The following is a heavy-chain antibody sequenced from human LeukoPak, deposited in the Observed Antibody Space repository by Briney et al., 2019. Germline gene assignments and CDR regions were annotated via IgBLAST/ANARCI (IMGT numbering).Heavy chain of an antibody. Sequence: SVKVSCKASGGTFSSYAISWVRQAPGQGLEWMGRIIPILGIANYAQKFQGRVTITADKSTSTAYMELSSLRSEDTAVYYCARVPRWWGLSAFDIWGQGTMVTVSS. CDR2: IIPILGIA. V-gene: IGHV1-69*04. J-gene: IGHJ3*02. CDR3: ARVPRWWGLSAFDI. D-gene: IGHD2-15*01. CDR1: GGTFSSYA.